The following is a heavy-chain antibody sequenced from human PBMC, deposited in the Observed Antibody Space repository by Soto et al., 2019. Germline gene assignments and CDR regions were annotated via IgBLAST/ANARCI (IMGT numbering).Heavy chain of an antibody. CDR1: GFTFSNFG. D-gene: IGHD2-21*02. Sequence: QVQLVESGGGVVQPGRSLRLSCAASGFTFSNFGMHWVRQAPGKGLVWLSIIWNDGSAKHYAGSVKGRFTVSRDNSQNTLYLQINRLSDDETGVYYCARGGWEWSPCGGDCFTVDYWGQGTLVTVSS. CDR2: IWNDGSAK. V-gene: IGHV3-33*01. J-gene: IGHJ4*02. CDR3: ARGGWEWSPCGGDCFTVDY.